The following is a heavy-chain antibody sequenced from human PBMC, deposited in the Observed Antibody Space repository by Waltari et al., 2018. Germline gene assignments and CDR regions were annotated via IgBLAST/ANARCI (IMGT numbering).Heavy chain of an antibody. D-gene: IGHD4-17*01. CDR2: IYHSGST. CDR1: GGSISSGCYS. CDR3: ARVVRTVTDAFDI. Sequence: QLQLQESGSGLVKPSQTLSLTCAVPGGSISSGCYSWSWIRQPPGKGLEWIGYIYHSGSTYYNPSLKSRVTISVDRSKNQFSLKLSSVTAADTAVYYCARVVRTVTDAFDIWGQGTMVTVSS. V-gene: IGHV4-30-2*01. J-gene: IGHJ3*02.